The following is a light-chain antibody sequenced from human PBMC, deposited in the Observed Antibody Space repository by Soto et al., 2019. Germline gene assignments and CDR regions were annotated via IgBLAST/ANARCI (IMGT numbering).Light chain of an antibody. Sequence: VTTQSGATLSVSPGERATLSCRASQSANSNLAWHQQKPGQPPRLLIYGASTRATDIPARFSGSGSGTEFTLTISNLQSEDFVVYYCQQYNNLPSTFGQGTKVDIK. CDR2: GAS. CDR1: QSANSN. V-gene: IGKV3-15*01. J-gene: IGKJ1*01. CDR3: QQYNNLPST.